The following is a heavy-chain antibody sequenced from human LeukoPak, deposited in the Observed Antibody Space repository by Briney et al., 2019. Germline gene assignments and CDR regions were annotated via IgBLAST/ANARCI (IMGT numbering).Heavy chain of an antibody. J-gene: IGHJ3*02. CDR2: ISYDGSNK. CDR1: GYTFSIYI. V-gene: IGHV3-30-3*01. D-gene: IGHD3-10*01. Sequence: GGSLRLSCAASGYTFSIYIMYCVRQAPGKGLEWVAIISYDGSNKYYADSVKGRFTISRDNSKNTLYLQMNSLRVEDMAVYYCARETVLLWFGGVGVAFDIWGQGTMVTVSS. CDR3: ARETVLLWFGGVGVAFDI.